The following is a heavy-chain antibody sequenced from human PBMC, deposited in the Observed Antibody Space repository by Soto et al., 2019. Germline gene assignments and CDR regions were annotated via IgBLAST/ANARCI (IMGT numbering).Heavy chain of an antibody. CDR3: ARGSDRDSSGYYTPGFFDY. CDR1: GFTFISYA. J-gene: IGHJ4*02. V-gene: IGHV3-30-3*01. CDR2: ISYDGSNK. D-gene: IGHD3-22*01. Sequence: PGGSLRLSCAASGFTFISYAMHWVLQAPGKGLEWVAVISYDGSNKYYADSVKGRFTISRDNSKNALYLQMNSLRAEDTAVYYCARGSDRDSSGYYTPGFFDYWGQGTLVTVSS.